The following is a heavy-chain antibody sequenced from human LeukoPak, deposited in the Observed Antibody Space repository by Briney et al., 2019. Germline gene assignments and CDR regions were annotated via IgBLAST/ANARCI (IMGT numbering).Heavy chain of an antibody. J-gene: IGHJ4*02. D-gene: IGHD3-22*01. CDR1: GFTFSSYS. V-gene: IGHV3-21*01. CDR2: ITSSSSYI. Sequence: GGSLRLSCAVSGFTFSSYSMNWVRQAPGKGLEWVSSITSSSSYIFYADSVQGRFTISRDNAKNSVYLQMNSLRAEDTAMYYCMRPVGAYYSDSSGFDHWGQGTLVTVSS. CDR3: MRPVGAYYSDSSGFDH.